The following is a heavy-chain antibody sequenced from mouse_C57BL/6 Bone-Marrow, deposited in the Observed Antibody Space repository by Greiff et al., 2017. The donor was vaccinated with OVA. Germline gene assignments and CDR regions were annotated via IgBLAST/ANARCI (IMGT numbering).Heavy chain of an antibody. Sequence: QVTLKVCGPGILQSSQTLSLTCSFSGFSLRTSGMGVSWIRQPSGKGLEWLAHIYWDDDKRYNPSLKSRLTISKDTSRNQVFLKITSVDTADTATYYCARRLGYFDYWGQGTTLTVSS. CDR1: GFSLRTSGMG. CDR3: ARRLGYFDY. J-gene: IGHJ2*01. V-gene: IGHV8-12*01. CDR2: IYWDDDK. D-gene: IGHD3-3*01.